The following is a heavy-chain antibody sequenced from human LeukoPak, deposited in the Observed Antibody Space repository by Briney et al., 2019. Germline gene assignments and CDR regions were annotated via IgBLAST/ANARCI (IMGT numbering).Heavy chain of an antibody. Sequence: ETLSLTCTVSGGSISSHYWSWVRQAPGKGLEWVSAISGSGGSTYYADSVKGRFTISRDNSKNTLYLQMNSLRAEDTAVYYCAKCRGIVATIGGGDAFDIWGQGTMVTVSS. CDR3: AKCRGIVATIGGGDAFDI. CDR2: ISGSGGST. V-gene: IGHV3-23*01. J-gene: IGHJ3*02. CDR1: GGSISSHY. D-gene: IGHD5-12*01.